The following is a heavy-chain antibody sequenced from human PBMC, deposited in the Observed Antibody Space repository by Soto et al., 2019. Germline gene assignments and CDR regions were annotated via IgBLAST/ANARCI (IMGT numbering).Heavy chain of an antibody. CDR3: ARTSSTSSWYSPRYYFDY. V-gene: IGHV3-21*01. CDR2: ISSSSSYI. J-gene: IGHJ4*02. D-gene: IGHD6-13*01. Sequence: TGGSLRLSCAASGFTFSSYSMNWVRQAPGKGLEWVSSISSSSSYIYYADSVKGRFTISRDNAKNSLYLQMNSLRAEDTAVYYCARTSSTSSWYSPRYYFDYWGQGTLVTVS. CDR1: GFTFSSYS.